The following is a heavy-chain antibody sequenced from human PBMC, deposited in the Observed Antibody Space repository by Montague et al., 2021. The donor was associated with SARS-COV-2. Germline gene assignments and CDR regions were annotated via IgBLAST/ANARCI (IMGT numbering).Heavy chain of an antibody. CDR1: GFTFSTYG. CDR3: AKNLYSGSYSDVFDI. CDR2: LSESGVTT. Sequence: SLRLSCAASGFTFSTYGMSWVRQAPGKGLEWVSGLSESGVTTYSAASVKGLFTISRDTSKSTLYLQMNSLRAEDTALYYCAKNLYSGSYSDVFDIWGQGTMVTVSS. D-gene: IGHD1-26*01. J-gene: IGHJ3*02. V-gene: IGHV3-23*01.